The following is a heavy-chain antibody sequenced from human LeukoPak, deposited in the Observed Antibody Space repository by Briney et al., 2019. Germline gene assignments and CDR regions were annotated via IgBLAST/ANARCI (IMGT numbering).Heavy chain of an antibody. CDR1: GGSISSYY. CDR3: ARDLAGGDPMVR. J-gene: IGHJ4*02. CDR2: IYYSGST. Sequence: SETLSLTCTVSGGSISSYYWSWIRQPPGKGLEWIGYIYYSGSTNYNPSLKSRVTISVDTSKNQFSLKLSSVTAADTAVYYCARDLAGGDPMVRWGQGTLVTVSS. V-gene: IGHV4-59*01. D-gene: IGHD2-21*02.